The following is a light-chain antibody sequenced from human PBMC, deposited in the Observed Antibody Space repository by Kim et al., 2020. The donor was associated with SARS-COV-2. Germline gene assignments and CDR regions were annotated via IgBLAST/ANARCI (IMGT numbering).Light chain of an antibody. CDR3: SSYLTPTLV. V-gene: IGLV2-14*03. Sequence: QSVVTQPASVSGSPGQSVTISCNISSSDTAGYNYVTWYQQHPGKAPKLMIYDVSSRPSGVSTRFSGSRSGNTASLTISGLQTEDEAYYYCSSYLTPTLVFGGGTQLTVL. CDR2: DVS. CDR1: SSDTAGYNY. J-gene: IGLJ2*01.